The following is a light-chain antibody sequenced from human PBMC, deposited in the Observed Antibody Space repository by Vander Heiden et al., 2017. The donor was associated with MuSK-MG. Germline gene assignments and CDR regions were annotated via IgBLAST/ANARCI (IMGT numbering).Light chain of an antibody. CDR1: QRLSYSSSNKNY. CDR2: WAS. V-gene: IGKV4-1*01. J-gene: IGKJ1*01. Sequence: DLVMPQSPASLAVCLGERATINCKSSQRLSYSSSNKNYRAWYQQKPGQPPKLLFYWASTRDSGVPDRFSGGGSGTDFTLTISSLQAEDVAVYYCQQDYSNPWTFGQGTKVEIK. CDR3: QQDYSNPWT.